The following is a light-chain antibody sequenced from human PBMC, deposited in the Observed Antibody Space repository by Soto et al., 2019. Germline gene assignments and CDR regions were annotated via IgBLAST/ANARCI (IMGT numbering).Light chain of an antibody. CDR3: KSYDSSLSGYV. Sequence: QSVLTQPPSVSGAPGQRVTISCTGSNANIGAGYDVNWYQQLPGTAPKLLIYGNSNRPSGVPDRFSGSKSGTSASLAITGLQAEDEADYYCKSYDSSLSGYVFXGGTQLTVL. V-gene: IGLV1-40*01. J-gene: IGLJ2*01. CDR1: NANIGAGYD. CDR2: GNS.